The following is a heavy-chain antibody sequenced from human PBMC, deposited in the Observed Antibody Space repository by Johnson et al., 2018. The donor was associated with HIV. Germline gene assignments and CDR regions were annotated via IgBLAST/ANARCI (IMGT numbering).Heavy chain of an antibody. CDR2: ISYDGRNK. D-gene: IGHD7-27*01. J-gene: IGHJ3*02. V-gene: IGHV3-30*04. CDR3: ASSWGNAFDI. Sequence: QVQLVESGGGVVQPGRSLRLSCAASGFTFTTYAMHWVRQAPGKGLEWVAVISYDGRNKYYADSVKGRFTISRDNSKNTLYLQMNSLRAEDTAVYYCASSWGNAFDIWGQGTMVTVSS. CDR1: GFTFTTYA.